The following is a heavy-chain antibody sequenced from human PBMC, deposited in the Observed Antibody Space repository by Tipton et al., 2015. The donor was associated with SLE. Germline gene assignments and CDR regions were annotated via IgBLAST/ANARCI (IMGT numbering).Heavy chain of an antibody. J-gene: IGHJ3*02. CDR1: GGSMSDYMTTYY. CDR3: ARRLYSSSSDAFDI. D-gene: IGHD6-6*01. CDR2: IYYDGSA. Sequence: TLSLTCTVSGGSMSDYMTTYYWSWIRQSPGKGLEWIAYIYYDGSAKYNPSLKSRVSMSVDTSKNQFSLKLTSVTAADTAVYYSARRLYSSSSDAFDIWGQGTVVTVSS. V-gene: IGHV4-61*01.